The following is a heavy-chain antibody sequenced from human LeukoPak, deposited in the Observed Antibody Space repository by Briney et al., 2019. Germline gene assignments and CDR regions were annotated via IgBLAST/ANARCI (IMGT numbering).Heavy chain of an antibody. J-gene: IGHJ4*02. CDR3: ARVPRACSGWRCFDY. CDR1: GFTFSGYA. D-gene: IGHD6-19*01. CDR2: ISYDGSNK. Sequence: PGRSLRLSCAASGFTFSGYAMHWVRQAPGKGLEWVAVISYDGSNKYYADSVKGRFTISRDNSKNTLYLQMNSLRAEDTAVYYCARVPRACSGWRCFDYWGQGTLVTVSS. V-gene: IGHV3-30*01.